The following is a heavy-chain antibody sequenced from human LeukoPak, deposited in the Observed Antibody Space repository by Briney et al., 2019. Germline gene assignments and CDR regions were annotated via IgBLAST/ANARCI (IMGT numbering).Heavy chain of an antibody. CDR3: AKDSDIYCSSTSCPRDAFDI. Sequence: PGGSLRLSCAASGFTFSSYAMSWVRQAPGKGLEWVSAISGSGGSTYYADSVRGRFTISRDNSKNTLYLQMNSLRAEDTAVYYCAKDSDIYCSSTSCPRDAFDIWGQGTMVTVSS. CDR1: GFTFSSYA. D-gene: IGHD2-2*01. J-gene: IGHJ3*02. CDR2: ISGSGGST. V-gene: IGHV3-23*01.